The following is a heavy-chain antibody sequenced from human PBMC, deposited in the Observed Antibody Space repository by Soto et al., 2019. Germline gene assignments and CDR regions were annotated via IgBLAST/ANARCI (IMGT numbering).Heavy chain of an antibody. CDR2: IYNGGGT. D-gene: IGHD6-6*01. Sequence: EVQLVETGGGLIQPGGSLRLSCAASGFTVSGNYMSWVRQAPGKGLEWVSVIYNGGGTYYADPVKGRFTISRDNSKNTLYLQMISLRAEDTAVYYCASTRGSSYEYWGQGTLVTVSS. CDR1: GFTVSGNY. J-gene: IGHJ4*02. CDR3: ASTRGSSYEY. V-gene: IGHV3-53*02.